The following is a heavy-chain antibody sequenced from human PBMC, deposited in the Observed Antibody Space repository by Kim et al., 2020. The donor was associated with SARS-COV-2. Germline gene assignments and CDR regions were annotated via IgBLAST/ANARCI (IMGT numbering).Heavy chain of an antibody. Sequence: SETLSLTCAVYGGSFSGYYWSWIRQPPGKGLEWIGEINHSGSTNYNPSLKSRVTISVDTSKNQFSLKLSSVTAADTAVYYCARGGRRRLQWGVKWFDPWGQGTLVTVSS. CDR1: GGSFSGYY. CDR2: INHSGST. D-gene: IGHD3-10*01. J-gene: IGHJ5*02. CDR3: ARGGRRRLQWGVKWFDP. V-gene: IGHV4-34*01.